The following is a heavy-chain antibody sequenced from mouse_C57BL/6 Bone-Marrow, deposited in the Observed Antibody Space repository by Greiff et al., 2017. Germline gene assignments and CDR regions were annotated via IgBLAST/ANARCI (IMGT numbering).Heavy chain of an antibody. CDR1: GFTFTDYY. V-gene: IGHV7-3*01. D-gene: IGHD4-1*02. CDR2: IRNKANGYTT. Sequence: EVQRVESGGGLVQPGGSLSLSCAASGFTFTDYYMSWVRQPPGKALEWLGFIRNKANGYTTEYSASVKGRFTISRDNSQSILYLQMNALRAEDSATYYCARSLNWSLYFDYWGQGTTLTVSS. CDR3: ARSLNWSLYFDY. J-gene: IGHJ2*01.